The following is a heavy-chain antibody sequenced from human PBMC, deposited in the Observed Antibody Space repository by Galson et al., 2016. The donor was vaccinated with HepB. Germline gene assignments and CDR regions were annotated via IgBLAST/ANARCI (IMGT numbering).Heavy chain of an antibody. Sequence: TLSLTCTVSGNSISNSYWSWIRQPPGKGLEWLGYIYSSGSTDYNPSLKSRITISVDTSRDQISLRLSSVTAADTAVYYCARSSAGLQYYYDIRGYSSHPFDYWGQGTLVTVSS. V-gene: IGHV4-59*12. CDR3: ARSSAGLQYYYDIRGYSSHPFDY. J-gene: IGHJ4*02. CDR1: GNSISNSY. D-gene: IGHD3-22*01. CDR2: IYSSGST.